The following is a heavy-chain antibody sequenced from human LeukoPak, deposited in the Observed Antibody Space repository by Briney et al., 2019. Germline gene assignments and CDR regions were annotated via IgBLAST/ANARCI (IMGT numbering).Heavy chain of an antibody. D-gene: IGHD2-2*02. Sequence: GGSLRLSCAASGFTFNSYSMSWVRQAPGKGLEWVSSISSTSSSIYYADSVKGRFTISRDNAKNSLYLQMNSLRAEDTAVYYCARGPIPDYWGQGTLVTVPS. J-gene: IGHJ4*02. CDR3: ARGPIPDY. CDR1: GFTFNSYS. V-gene: IGHV3-21*01. CDR2: ISSTSSSI.